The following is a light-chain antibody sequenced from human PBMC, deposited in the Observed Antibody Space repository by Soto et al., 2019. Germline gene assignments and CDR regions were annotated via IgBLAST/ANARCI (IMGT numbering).Light chain of an antibody. J-gene: IGKJ1*01. V-gene: IGKV1-5*01. Sequence: DIQMTQSPSTLSASVGDRVTITCRASQSISPWLAWYQQKPGNAPKLLIFDASNLESGVPSRFSGSASGTEFTLTISSLQPDDFATYYWLQYHTYRTFGQGTKVEVK. CDR3: LQYHTYRT. CDR1: QSISPW. CDR2: DAS.